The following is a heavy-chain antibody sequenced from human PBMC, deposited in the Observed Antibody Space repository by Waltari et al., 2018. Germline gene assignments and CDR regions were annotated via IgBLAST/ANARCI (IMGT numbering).Heavy chain of an antibody. Sequence: QVQLQESGPGLVKPSETLSLPCTVAGGSISSHYRSWTRPRPGKGLEWIGYIYSSGSTNSNPSLKSRVTISVDTSKNQFSLKLSSVTAADTAVYYCARGGALIAAAGPYYYYGMDVWGQGTTVTVSS. J-gene: IGHJ6*02. CDR1: GGSISSHY. D-gene: IGHD6-13*01. V-gene: IGHV4-59*11. CDR2: IYSSGST. CDR3: ARGGALIAAAGPYYYYGMDV.